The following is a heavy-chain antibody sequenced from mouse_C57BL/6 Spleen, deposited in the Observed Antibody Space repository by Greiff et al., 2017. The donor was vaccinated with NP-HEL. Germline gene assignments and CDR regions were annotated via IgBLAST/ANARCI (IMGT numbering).Heavy chain of an antibody. CDR3: ARVGTTVVGYFDV. CDR2: INYDGSST. Sequence: EVKLVESEGGLVQPGSSMKLSCTASGFTFSDYYMAWVRQVPEKGLEWVANINYDGSSTYYLDSLKSRFIISRDNAKNILYLQMSSLKSEDTATYYCARVGTTVVGYFDVWGTGTTVTVSS. J-gene: IGHJ1*03. V-gene: IGHV5-16*01. CDR1: GFTFSDYY. D-gene: IGHD1-1*01.